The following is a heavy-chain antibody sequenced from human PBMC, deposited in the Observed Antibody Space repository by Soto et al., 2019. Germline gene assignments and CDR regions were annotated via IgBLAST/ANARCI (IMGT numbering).Heavy chain of an antibody. J-gene: IGHJ3*02. CDR1: GFTFSSYA. V-gene: IGHV3-23*01. CDR2: ISGSGGST. D-gene: IGHD3-22*01. Sequence: GGSLRLSCAASGFTFSSYAVSWVRQAPGKGLEWVSAISGSGGSTYYADSVKGRFTISRDNSKNTLYLQMNSLRAEDTAVYYCAKPPSPYYYDSSGYHSGAFDIWGQGTMVTVSS. CDR3: AKPPSPYYYDSSGYHSGAFDI.